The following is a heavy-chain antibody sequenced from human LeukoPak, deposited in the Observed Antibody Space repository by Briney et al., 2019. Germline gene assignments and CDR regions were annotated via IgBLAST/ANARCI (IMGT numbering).Heavy chain of an antibody. Sequence: SVKVSCKASGGTFISYTISWVRQAPGQGLEWMGRIIPILGIANYAQRFQGRVTITADKSTSTAYMELSSLRSEDTAVYYCARGKDYYYYYMDVWGKGTTVTVSS. V-gene: IGHV1-69*02. CDR2: IIPILGIA. J-gene: IGHJ6*03. CDR1: GGTFISYT. CDR3: ARGKDYYYYYMDV.